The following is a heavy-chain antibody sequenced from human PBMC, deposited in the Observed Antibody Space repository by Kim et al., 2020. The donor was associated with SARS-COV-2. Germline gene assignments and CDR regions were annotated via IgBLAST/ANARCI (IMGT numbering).Heavy chain of an antibody. V-gene: IGHV4-34*01. CDR2: INHTGST. CDR1: GGSFSGYY. Sequence: SETLSLTCALYGGSFSGYYWNWIRQPPGKGLEWIGEINHTGSTNYNPSLKSRVTISVDTSKNQFSLKLSSVTAADRAVYYCARSQYYFGSGIDYWGQGTLFTVSS. CDR3: ARSQYYFGSGIDY. J-gene: IGHJ4*02. D-gene: IGHD3-10*01.